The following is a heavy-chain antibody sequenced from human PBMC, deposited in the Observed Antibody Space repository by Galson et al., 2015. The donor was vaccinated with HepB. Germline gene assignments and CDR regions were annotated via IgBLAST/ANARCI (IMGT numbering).Heavy chain of an antibody. CDR3: AGTMRYCDGDCYDY. V-gene: IGHV3-30-3*01. CDR2: ISYDGSNK. Sequence: SLRLSCAASGFTFSSYAMHWVRQAPGKGLEWVAVISYDGSNKYYADSVKGRFTISRDNSKNTLYLQMNSLRAEDTAVYYCAGTMRYCDGDCYDYWGQGTLVTVSS. J-gene: IGHJ4*02. CDR1: GFTFSSYA. D-gene: IGHD2-21*02.